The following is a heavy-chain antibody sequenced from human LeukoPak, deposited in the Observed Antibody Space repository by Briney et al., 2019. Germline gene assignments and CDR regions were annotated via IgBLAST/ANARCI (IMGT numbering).Heavy chain of an antibody. D-gene: IGHD4-23*01. J-gene: IGHJ4*02. CDR2: ISSSSGII. CDR1: GFTFSTYS. CDR3: AFQDGGIVY. Sequence: GGSLRLSCAASGFTFSTYSLNWVRQAPGKGLEWVSYISSSSGIIYADSVKGRCTVSRDNAKNSLYLQMNGLRDDDTGVYYCAFQDGGIVYWGQGTLVTVSS. V-gene: IGHV3-48*02.